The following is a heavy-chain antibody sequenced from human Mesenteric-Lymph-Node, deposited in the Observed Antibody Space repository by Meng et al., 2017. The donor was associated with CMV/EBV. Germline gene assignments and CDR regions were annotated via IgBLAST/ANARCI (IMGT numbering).Heavy chain of an antibody. V-gene: IGHV3-15*01. J-gene: IGHJ4*02. D-gene: IGHD3-9*01. CDR3: TTYKAYDVLPAYTPGY. CDR2: IFTNTDGGTT. CDR1: GFTFSNAW. Sequence: GESLKISCAASGFTFSNAWMSWVRQVPGKGLEWVGRIFTNTDGGTTHYGAPVKDRFTISRDDSQNTVYLQMNSLKTEDTAVYYCTTYKAYDVLPAYTPGYWGQGTLVTVSS.